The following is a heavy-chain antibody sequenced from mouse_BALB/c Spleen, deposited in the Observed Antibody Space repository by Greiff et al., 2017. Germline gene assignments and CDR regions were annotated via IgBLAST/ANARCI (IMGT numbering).Heavy chain of an antibody. CDR2: ILPGSGST. CDR1: GYTFSSYW. D-gene: IGHD2-14*01. J-gene: IGHJ3*01. Sequence: QVQLQQSGPELVKPGASVKISCKATGYTFSSYWIEWVKRRPGHGLEWIGEILPGSGSTNYNEKFKGKVTFTADTSSNTAYMQLSSLTSEDSAVYYCARRDRYDWFAYWGQGTLVTVSA. V-gene: IGHV1-9*01. CDR3: ARRDRYDWFAY.